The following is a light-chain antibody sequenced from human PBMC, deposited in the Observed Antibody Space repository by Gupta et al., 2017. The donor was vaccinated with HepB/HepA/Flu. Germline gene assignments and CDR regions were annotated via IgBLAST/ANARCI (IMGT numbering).Light chain of an antibody. CDR3: QQYHNWPPLT. CDR2: STS. J-gene: IGKJ4*01. CDR1: QSVGSN. Sequence: EIVMTQSPATLSVSPGERATLSCRASQSVGSNLAWYQQEPGQAPRLLIYSTSTRATGIPARFSGSGSGTEFTLSISSLQSEDFALYYCQQYHNWPPLTFGGGTKVEI. V-gene: IGKV3-15*01.